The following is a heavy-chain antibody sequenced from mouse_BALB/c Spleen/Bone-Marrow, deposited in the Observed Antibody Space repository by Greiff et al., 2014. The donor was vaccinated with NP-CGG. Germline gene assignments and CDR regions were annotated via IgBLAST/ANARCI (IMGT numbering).Heavy chain of an antibody. CDR1: GFTFSSFG. CDR2: ISSGSTTI. D-gene: IGHD1-3*01. V-gene: IGHV5-17*02. Sequence: DVKLVESGGGLVQPGGSRKLSCTASGFTFSSFGMHWVRQAPEKGLEWVAYISSGSTTIYYADTVKGRFTISRANTKNTLFLQMTSLRTKDTAMYYGARFKWRPMDYWGQGTSVTVSS. J-gene: IGHJ4*01. CDR3: ARFKWRPMDY.